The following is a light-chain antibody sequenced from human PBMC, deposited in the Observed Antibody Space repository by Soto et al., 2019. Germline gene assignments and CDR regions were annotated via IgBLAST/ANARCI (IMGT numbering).Light chain of an antibody. V-gene: IGKV3-15*01. CDR2: GAS. J-gene: IGKJ1*01. CDR3: QQFNTSPWT. Sequence: EIVMTQSPATLSVSPGERATVSCRASQSVRSNLAWYQQKPGQAPRLLIYGASTRATGIPARFSGSGSGTEFTLTISSLQPDDFATYYCQQFNTSPWTFGQGTKVDIK. CDR1: QSVRSN.